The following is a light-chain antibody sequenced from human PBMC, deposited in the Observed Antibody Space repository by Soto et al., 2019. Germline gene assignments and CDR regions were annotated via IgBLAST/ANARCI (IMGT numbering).Light chain of an antibody. CDR1: SSDIGNYNA. J-gene: IGLJ1*01. V-gene: IGLV2-14*01. Sequence: QSALTQPASVSGSPGQSITIPGTGTSSDIGNYNAVSWYQQHPGKAPKLIIYEVTNRPSGVSDRFSGSKSGNTASLTISGLQAEDEADYYCGSWTTYRPYVFATGTKVTVL. CDR2: EVT. CDR3: GSWTTYRPYV.